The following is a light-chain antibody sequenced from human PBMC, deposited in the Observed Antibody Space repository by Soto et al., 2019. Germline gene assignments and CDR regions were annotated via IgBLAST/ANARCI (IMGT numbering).Light chain of an antibody. J-gene: IGLJ1*01. Sequence: QSALTQPASVSGSPGQSITISCTGTSSDVGGYNYVSWYQQHPGQAPKLMVYDVSKRPSGVSNRFSGSKSGNTASLTISGLQAEDEADYYCSSYTSSSTRVFGPGTKLTVL. CDR2: DVS. CDR1: SSDVGGYNY. V-gene: IGLV2-14*01. CDR3: SSYTSSSTRV.